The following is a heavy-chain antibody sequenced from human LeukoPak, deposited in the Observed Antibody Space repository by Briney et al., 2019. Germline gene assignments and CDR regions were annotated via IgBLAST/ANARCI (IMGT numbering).Heavy chain of an antibody. V-gene: IGHV1-69*13. J-gene: IGHJ6*04. CDR2: IIPIFGTA. CDR3: ARLKIFGVDMMDV. D-gene: IGHD3-3*01. Sequence: GASVKVSCKASGGTFSSYAISWVRQAPGQGREWMGRIIPIFGTANYAQKFQGRVTITADESTSTAYMELSSLSSEDTAVYYCARLKIFGVDMMDVWSEGSTVTVYS. CDR1: GGTFSSYA.